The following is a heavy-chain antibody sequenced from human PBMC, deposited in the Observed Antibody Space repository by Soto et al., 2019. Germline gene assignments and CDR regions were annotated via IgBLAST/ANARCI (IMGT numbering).Heavy chain of an antibody. D-gene: IGHD1-26*01. CDR2: ISVRGGGT. V-gene: IGHV3-23*01. CDR1: ASTFNTNA. CDR3: AKSGGASPYYFDY. J-gene: IGHJ4*02. Sequence: EVQLLESGGGRARPGGSLRLSCAASASTFNTNAMGWFPKAPGKGLEWVSAISVRGGGTYYADSVKGRFTISRDTSKNTLYLQMNSLRADDTAVYYCAKSGGASPYYFDYWGRGTLVTVSS.